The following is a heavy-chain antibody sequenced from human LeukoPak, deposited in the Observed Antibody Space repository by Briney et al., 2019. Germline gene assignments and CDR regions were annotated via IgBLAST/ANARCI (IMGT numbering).Heavy chain of an antibody. CDR1: GFTFRNYW. D-gene: IGHD2-15*01. J-gene: IGHJ4*02. V-gene: IGHV3-7*01. CDR2: TKPDGSAE. CDR3: ARDGGLNPNFDY. Sequence: PGGSLRLSCAASGFTFRNYWMGWVRQAPGKGREGVANTKPDGSAEYYADSVRGRFTTSRDNDNNSLYLQMNRLRAEDTAVPYCARDGGLNPNFDYWGQGTLVTVSS.